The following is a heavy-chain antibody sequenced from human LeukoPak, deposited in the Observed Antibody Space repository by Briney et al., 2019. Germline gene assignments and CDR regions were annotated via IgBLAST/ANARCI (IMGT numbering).Heavy chain of an antibody. V-gene: IGHV3-9*01. Sequence: GGCLRLSCAASGFTFDDYGMQWVRHAPGEGLGWDSGISWNSGNIVYADSGKGRFTISRENGKKSLYLPMNSLRAEDTALYYCAKDGHKVGQWLSYFDYWGQGTLVTVSS. CDR3: AKDGHKVGQWLSYFDY. CDR2: ISWNSGNI. CDR1: GFTFDDYG. D-gene: IGHD6-19*01. J-gene: IGHJ4*02.